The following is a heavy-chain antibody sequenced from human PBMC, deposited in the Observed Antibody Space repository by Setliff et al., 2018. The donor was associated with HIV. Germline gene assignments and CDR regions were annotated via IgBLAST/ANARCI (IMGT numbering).Heavy chain of an antibody. Sequence: SETLSLTCTVSGGSISSYYWSWIRQPAGKGLEWIGRIYTSGNTNYNPSLKSLKSRVTMSVDTSKNQFSLKLSSVTAADTALYFCARLKASNYSTLDYFDYWGRGSLVTVSS. CDR2: IYTSGNT. D-gene: IGHD2-21*01. J-gene: IGHJ4*02. CDR3: ARLKASNYSTLDYFDY. CDR1: GGSISSYY. V-gene: IGHV4-4*07.